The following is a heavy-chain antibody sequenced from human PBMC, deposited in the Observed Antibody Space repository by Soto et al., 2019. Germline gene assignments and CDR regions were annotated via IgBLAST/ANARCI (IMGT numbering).Heavy chain of an antibody. V-gene: IGHV3-30*18. CDR2: ISYDGSNR. D-gene: IGHD2-2*01. Sequence: QVQLVESGGGVVQPGRSVRLSCAASGFTFSSFGMHWVRQAPGKGLEWVAIISYDGSNRYYGDSVKGRITISRDNSKNTVYLEMNSLIFEDTAVYYCAKAGVPAGMPGYYYVDVWGKGIAVNISS. J-gene: IGHJ6*03. CDR1: GFTFSSFG. CDR3: AKAGVPAGMPGYYYVDV.